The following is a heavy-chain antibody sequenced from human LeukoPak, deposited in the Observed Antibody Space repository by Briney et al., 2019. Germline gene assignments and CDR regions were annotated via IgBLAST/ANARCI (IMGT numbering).Heavy chain of an antibody. J-gene: IGHJ5*02. CDR1: GFTFSDYN. D-gene: IGHD6-13*01. V-gene: IGHV3-11*04. CDR3: ARGIAAAGT. CDR2: ISRSGSTK. Sequence: PGGSLRLSCAASGFTFSDYNMRWIRQAPGKGLEWVSSISRSGSTKYYADSVKGRFTISRDNAKNTLYLQMNSLRAEDTAVYYCARGIAAAGTWGQGTLVTVSS.